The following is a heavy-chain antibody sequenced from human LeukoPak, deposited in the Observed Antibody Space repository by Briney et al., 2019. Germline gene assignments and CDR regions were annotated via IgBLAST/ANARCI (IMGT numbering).Heavy chain of an antibody. J-gene: IGHJ3*01. Sequence: PGGSLRLSCAASGFTSSSHGMHWVRQAPGKGLEWVAVISDDGTKKYYGDSVKGRFTISRDNSENTLYLQMNSLRAEDTAVYYRAKDESAGGYGSGSVWGQGTMVTVSS. D-gene: IGHD3-10*01. V-gene: IGHV3-30*18. CDR3: AKDESAGGYGSGSV. CDR1: GFTSSSHG. CDR2: ISDDGTKK.